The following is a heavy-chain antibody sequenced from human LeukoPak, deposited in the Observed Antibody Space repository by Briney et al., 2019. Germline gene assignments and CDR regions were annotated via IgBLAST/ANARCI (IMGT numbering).Heavy chain of an antibody. V-gene: IGHV1-69*05. CDR2: IIPIFGTA. CDR3: ARENDFWSGYSPYYYMDV. J-gene: IGHJ6*03. D-gene: IGHD3-3*01. Sequence: ASVKVSCKASGGTFSSYAISWVRPAPGQGLEWMGGIIPIFGTANYAQKFQGRVTITTDESTSTAYMELSSLRSEDTAVYYCARENDFWSGYSPYYYMDVWGKGTTVTVSS. CDR1: GGTFSSYA.